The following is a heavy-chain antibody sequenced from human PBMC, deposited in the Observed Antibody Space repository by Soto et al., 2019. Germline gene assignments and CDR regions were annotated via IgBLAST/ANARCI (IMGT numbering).Heavy chain of an antibody. D-gene: IGHD2-15*01. Sequence: SETLSLTCTVSGASIAGSSYWSWIRQPAGKGLEWIGRFSLSGTTNYNPSLRGRVTMSADVSKNQFSLRLTSVTAADTALYYCARGMTPLGAPAWYYFDSWGQGTLVTVSS. V-gene: IGHV4-4*07. CDR2: FSLSGTT. CDR3: ARGMTPLGAPAWYYFDS. CDR1: GASIAGSSY. J-gene: IGHJ4*02.